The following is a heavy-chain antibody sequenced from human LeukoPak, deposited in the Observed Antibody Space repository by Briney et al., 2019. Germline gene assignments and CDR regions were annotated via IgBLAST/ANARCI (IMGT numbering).Heavy chain of an antibody. V-gene: IGHV4-59*01. CDR3: ARSTVDTAMVLGY. D-gene: IGHD5-18*01. CDR2: ISYIGNT. Sequence: SETLSLTCTVSGGSISTYYWSWIRQPPGEGLEWIGYISYIGNTKYNPSLKSRVTISIDTSKNQLSLKLSSVTAADTAVYYCARSTVDTAMVLGYWGQGTLITVSS. J-gene: IGHJ4*02. CDR1: GGSISTYY.